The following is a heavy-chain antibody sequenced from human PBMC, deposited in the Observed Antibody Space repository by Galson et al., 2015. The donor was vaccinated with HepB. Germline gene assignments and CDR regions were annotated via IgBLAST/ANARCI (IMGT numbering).Heavy chain of an antibody. CDR2: INAGNGNT. CDR3: ARGGYSTGYYFHFDY. Sequence: SVKVSCKASGYTFTHYAIHWVRQAPGQRLESMGWINAGNGNTKYSQEFQGRVTITTDTSANTAYMELSGLTSEDTTVYYCARGGYSTGYYFHFDYWGQGTLVTVSS. V-gene: IGHV1-3*01. CDR1: GYTFTHYA. D-gene: IGHD3-22*01. J-gene: IGHJ4*02.